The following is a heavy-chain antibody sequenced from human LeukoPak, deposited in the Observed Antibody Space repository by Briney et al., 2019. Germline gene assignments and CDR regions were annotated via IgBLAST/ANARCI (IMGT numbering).Heavy chain of an antibody. CDR2: ISYDGSNK. J-gene: IGHJ6*02. CDR1: GFTFSSYA. V-gene: IGHV3-30-3*01. Sequence: GGSLRLSCAASGFTFSSYAMHWVRQAPGKGLEWVAVISYDGSNKYYADSVEGRFTISRDNSKNTLYLQMNSLRAEDTAVYYCARVACGGDCYRDYYYYGMDVWGQGTTVTVSS. CDR3: ARVACGGDCYRDYYYYGMDV. D-gene: IGHD2-21*02.